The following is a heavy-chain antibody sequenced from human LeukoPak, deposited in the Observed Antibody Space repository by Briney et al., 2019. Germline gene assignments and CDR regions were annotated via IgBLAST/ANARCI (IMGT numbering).Heavy chain of an antibody. CDR2: ISDSGGDT. Sequence: GGSLRLSCAASGFTFSSYAMSWVRQAPGRGLEWVSVISDSGGDTSYADSGKGRFTISRDNSKNTLYLQMNSLRAEDTAVYYCAKSDCTSFSCYTIDSWGQGTLVTVSS. CDR1: GFTFSSYA. J-gene: IGHJ4*02. D-gene: IGHD2-2*02. V-gene: IGHV3-23*01. CDR3: AKSDCTSFSCYTIDS.